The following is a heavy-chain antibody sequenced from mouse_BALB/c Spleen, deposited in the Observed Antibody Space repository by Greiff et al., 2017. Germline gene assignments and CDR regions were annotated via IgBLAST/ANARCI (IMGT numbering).Heavy chain of an antibody. Sequence: QVHVKQSGPELVKPGASVRISCKASGYTFTSYYIHWVKQRPGQGLEWIGWIYPGNVNTKYNEKFKGKATLTADKSSSTAYMQLSSLTSEDSAVYFCARSDYYGSPYFDYWGQGTTLTVSS. V-gene: IGHV1S56*01. CDR3: ARSDYYGSPYFDY. CDR2: IYPGNVNT. CDR1: GYTFTSYY. D-gene: IGHD1-1*01. J-gene: IGHJ2*01.